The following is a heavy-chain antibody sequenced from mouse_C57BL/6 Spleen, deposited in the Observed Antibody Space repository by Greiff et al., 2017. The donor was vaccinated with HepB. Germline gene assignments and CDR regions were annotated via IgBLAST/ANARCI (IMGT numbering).Heavy chain of an antibody. D-gene: IGHD1-1*01. Sequence: VQLQQPGAELVMPGASVKLSCKASGYTFTSYWMHWVKQRPGQGLEWIGEIDPSDSYTNYNQKFKGKSTLTVDKSSSTAYMQLSSLTSEDSAVYYCARRAYYGSSYDFDVWGTGTTVTVSS. J-gene: IGHJ1*03. V-gene: IGHV1-69*01. CDR2: IDPSDSYT. CDR1: GYTFTSYW. CDR3: ARRAYYGSSYDFDV.